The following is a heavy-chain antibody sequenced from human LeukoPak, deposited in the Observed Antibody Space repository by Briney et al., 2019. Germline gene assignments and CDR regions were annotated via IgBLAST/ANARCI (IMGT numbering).Heavy chain of an antibody. D-gene: IGHD3-16*02. CDR1: GFTFTSSA. J-gene: IGHJ3*02. CDR2: IVVGSGNT. CDR3: AADQGGVRELGVIVKIDAFDI. V-gene: IGHV1-58*01. Sequence: VASVKVSCKASGFTFTSSAVQWVRQARGQRLEWIGWIVVGSGNTNYAQKFQERVTITRDMSTSTAYMELSSLRSEDTAVYYCAADQGGVRELGVIVKIDAFDIWGQGTMVTVSS.